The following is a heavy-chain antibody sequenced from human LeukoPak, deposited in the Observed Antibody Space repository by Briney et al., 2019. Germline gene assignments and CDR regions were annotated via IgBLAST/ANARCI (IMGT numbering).Heavy chain of an antibody. Sequence: GGSLRLSCTASGFTFSSYSMNWVRQAPGKGLEWVSSINTRSYIYSADSVKGRFTISRDNDKNSVYLQMNSLRAEDTAVYYCAREGGYCYGASCRFFDSWGQGTLLTVSS. J-gene: IGHJ4*02. CDR3: AREGGYCYGASCRFFDS. CDR1: GFTFSSYS. V-gene: IGHV3-21*01. D-gene: IGHD2-15*01. CDR2: INTRSYI.